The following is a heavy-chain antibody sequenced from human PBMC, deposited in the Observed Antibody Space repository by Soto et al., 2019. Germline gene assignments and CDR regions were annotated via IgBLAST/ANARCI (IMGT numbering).Heavy chain of an antibody. CDR1: GFTFSNAW. CDR3: TTERSWIQLWSLDY. J-gene: IGHJ4*02. V-gene: IGHV3-15*01. CDR2: IKSKTDGGTT. Sequence: GGSLRLSCAASGFTFSNAWMSWVRQAPGKGLEWVGRIKSKTDGGTTDYAAPVKGRFTISRDDSKNTLYLQMNSLKTEDTAVYYCTTERSWIQLWSLDYWGQGTLVTVSS. D-gene: IGHD5-18*01.